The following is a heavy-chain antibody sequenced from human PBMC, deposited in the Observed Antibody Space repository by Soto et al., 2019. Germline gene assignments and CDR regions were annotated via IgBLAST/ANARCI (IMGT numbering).Heavy chain of an antibody. CDR2: INHSGST. CDR3: ARGRAAATVYYFDY. D-gene: IGHD6-13*01. J-gene: IGHJ4*02. V-gene: IGHV4-34*01. CDR1: GGSFSGYY. Sequence: QVQLQQWGAGLLKPSETLSLTCAVYGGSFSGYYWSWIRQPPGKGLEWIGEINHSGSTNYNPSLKSRVNISVDTSKNQFSLKLSSVTAADTAVYYCARGRAAATVYYFDYWGQGTLVTVSS.